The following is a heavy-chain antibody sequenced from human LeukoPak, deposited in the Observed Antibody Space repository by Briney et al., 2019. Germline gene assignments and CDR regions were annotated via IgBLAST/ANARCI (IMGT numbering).Heavy chain of an antibody. J-gene: IGHJ4*02. CDR2: SNAGSGYT. CDR3: ARAGGGGDYFDY. D-gene: IGHD3-16*01. CDR1: GYTFTSYP. Sequence: GASVKISCKASGYTFTSYPIHWVRQAPGQRLEWMGWSNAGSGYTKYSREFQGRVTITTDTSAGTAYMELSSLRSEDMAVYYCARAGGGGDYFDYWGQGTLVTVST. V-gene: IGHV1-3*02.